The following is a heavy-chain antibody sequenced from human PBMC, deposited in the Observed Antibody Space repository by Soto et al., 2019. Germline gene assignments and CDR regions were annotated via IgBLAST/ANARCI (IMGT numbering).Heavy chain of an antibody. CDR2: ISGSGGST. CDR1: GFTFSSYA. V-gene: IGHV3-23*01. CDR3: AIFAPGIAAAEDYYYYYGMDV. J-gene: IGHJ6*02. Sequence: GGSLRLSCAASGFTFSSYAMSWVRQAPGKGLEWVSAISGSGGSTYYADSVKGRFTISRDNSKNTLYLQMNSLRAEDTAVYYCAIFAPGIAAAEDYYYYYGMDVWGQGTTVTVSS. D-gene: IGHD6-13*01.